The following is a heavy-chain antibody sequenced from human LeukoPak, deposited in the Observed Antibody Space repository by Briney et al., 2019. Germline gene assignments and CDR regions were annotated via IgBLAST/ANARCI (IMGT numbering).Heavy chain of an antibody. CDR3: ARGFVAGTRVYYYYYYMDV. D-gene: IGHD2-21*01. V-gene: IGHV4-59*01. Sequence: SETLSLTCTVSGGSISSYYWSWIRQPPGKGLEWIGYIYYSGSTNYNPSLKSRVTISVDTSKNQFSLKLSSVTAADTAVYYCARGFVAGTRVYYYYYYMDVWGKGTTVTVSS. J-gene: IGHJ6*03. CDR1: GGSISSYY. CDR2: IYYSGST.